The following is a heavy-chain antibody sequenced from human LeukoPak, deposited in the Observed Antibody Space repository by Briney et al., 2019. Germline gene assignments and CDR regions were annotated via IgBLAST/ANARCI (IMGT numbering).Heavy chain of an antibody. CDR1: GGSINSASYY. D-gene: IGHD1-1*01. CDR2: IYYSGVT. V-gene: IGHV4-39*01. Sequence: SETLSLTCTVSGGSINSASYYWGWIRQSPGKGLEWIGAIYYSGVTFYNPSLKSRVTISVDTSKNQFSLKLTSVTAADTSIYYCVGRKSTTPNWFDPWSQGTLVTVSS. J-gene: IGHJ5*02. CDR3: VGRKSTTPNWFDP.